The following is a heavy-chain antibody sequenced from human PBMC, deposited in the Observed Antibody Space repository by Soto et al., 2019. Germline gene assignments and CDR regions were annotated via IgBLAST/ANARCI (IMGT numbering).Heavy chain of an antibody. CDR2: IYYSGST. D-gene: IGHD5-12*01. CDR3: ATRGYSGYEGFYYFDY. CDR1: GGPISSGGYY. Sequence: QVQLQESCPGLVKPSQTLSLTCTVSGGPISSGGYYWSWIRQHPGKGLEWIGYIYYSGSTYYNPSLKSRVTISVDTSKNQFSLKLSSVTAADTAVYYCATRGYSGYEGFYYFDYWGQGTLVTVSS. V-gene: IGHV4-31*03. J-gene: IGHJ4*02.